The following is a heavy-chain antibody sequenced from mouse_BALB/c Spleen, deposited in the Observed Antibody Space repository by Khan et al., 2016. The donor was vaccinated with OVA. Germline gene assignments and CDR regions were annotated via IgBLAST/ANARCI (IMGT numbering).Heavy chain of an antibody. J-gene: IGHJ3*01. CDR1: GYTFTSFY. CDR3: ARSGYGNPFAY. V-gene: IGHV1S81*02. D-gene: IGHD2-1*01. CDR2: INPSNGDT. Sequence: QVQLKQSGAELVKPGASVKISCKASGYTFTSFYMYWVTQRPGQGLEWIGGINPSNGDTHFYEKFKSKATLTVDKSSTTAYMQFSSLTSEDSAVYYCARSGYGNPFAYWGQGTLVTVSA.